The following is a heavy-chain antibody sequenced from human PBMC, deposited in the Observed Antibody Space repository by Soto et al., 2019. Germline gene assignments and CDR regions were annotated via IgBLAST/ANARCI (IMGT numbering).Heavy chain of an antibody. D-gene: IGHD6-19*01. V-gene: IGHV3-23*01. CDR1: GFTFSSYP. Sequence: EVQLLESGGGLVQPGGSLRLSCAASGFTFSSYPMSWVRQAPGKGLEWVSGISGSGAGTYYADSVKGRFTISRDNSKNTLYLQMNSLRVEDTAVYYCAKDIRYSTDWDQSFDSWGQGTLVTVSS. CDR2: ISGSGAGT. J-gene: IGHJ4*02. CDR3: AKDIRYSTDWDQSFDS.